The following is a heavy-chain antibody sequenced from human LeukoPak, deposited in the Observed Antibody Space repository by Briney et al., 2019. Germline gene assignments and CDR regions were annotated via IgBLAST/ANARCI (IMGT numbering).Heavy chain of an antibody. CDR2: INHSGST. Sequence: SETLSLTCAVYGGSFSGYYWSWIRQPPGKGLEWIGEINHSGSTNYNPSLKSRVTISVDTSKNQFSLKLSSVTAADTAVYYCASGPQVVPAATGEPGDSPFDYWGQGTLVTVSS. D-gene: IGHD2-2*01. V-gene: IGHV4-34*01. CDR1: GGSFSGYY. CDR3: ASGPQVVPAATGEPGDSPFDY. J-gene: IGHJ4*02.